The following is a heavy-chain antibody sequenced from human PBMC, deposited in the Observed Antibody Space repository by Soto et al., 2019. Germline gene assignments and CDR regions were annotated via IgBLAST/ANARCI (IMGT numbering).Heavy chain of an antibody. J-gene: IGHJ4*02. Sequence: SETLSLTCTVSGGSISSSSYYWGWIRQPPGKGLEWIGSIYYSGSTYYNPSLKSRVTISVDTSKNQFSLKLSSVTAADTAVYYCARLALAVAGINYWGQGTLGTGFS. D-gene: IGHD6-19*01. V-gene: IGHV4-39*01. CDR1: GGSISSSSYY. CDR3: ARLALAVAGINY. CDR2: IYYSGST.